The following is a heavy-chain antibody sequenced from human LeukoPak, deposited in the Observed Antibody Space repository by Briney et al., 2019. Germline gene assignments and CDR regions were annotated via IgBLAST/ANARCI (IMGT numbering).Heavy chain of an antibody. CDR3: ARDRRATQVRGNYYYYYGMDV. V-gene: IGHV3-30*04. CDR2: ISYDGSNK. Sequence: QPGRSLRLSCAASGFTFSSYAMHWVRQAPGKGLEWVAVISYDGSNKYYADSVKGRFTISRDNSKNTLYLQMNSLRAEDTAVYYCARDRRATQVRGNYYYYYGMDVWGQGTTVTVSS. J-gene: IGHJ6*02. CDR1: GFTFSSYA. D-gene: IGHD3-10*01.